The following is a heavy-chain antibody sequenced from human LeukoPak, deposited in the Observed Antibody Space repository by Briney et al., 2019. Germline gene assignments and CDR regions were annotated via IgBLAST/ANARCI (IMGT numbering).Heavy chain of an antibody. CDR2: IKSKADGGTI. J-gene: IGHJ4*02. CDR1: GFTFSNAW. D-gene: IGHD1-7*01. V-gene: IGHV3-15*01. CDR3: ARSSRELGGYAPWELMPPFDY. Sequence: GGSLRLSCAASGFTFSNAWMSWVRQAPGKGLEWVGRIKSKADGGTIDYAAPVKGRFTISRDNDKNSLYLQMNSLRAEDTAVYYCARSSRELGGYAPWELMPPFDYWGQGTLVTVSS.